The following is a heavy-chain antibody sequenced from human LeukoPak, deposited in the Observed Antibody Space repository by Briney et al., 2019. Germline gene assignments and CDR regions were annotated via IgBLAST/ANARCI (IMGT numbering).Heavy chain of an antibody. CDR1: GGSISSYY. D-gene: IGHD6-13*01. V-gene: IGHV4-59*01. Sequence: SETLSLTCTVSGGSISSYYWNWIRQPPGKGLEWIGYIYYSGSTNYNPSLKSRVTMSIGTSKNQFSLKLSSVTAADTAVYYCARGIYSSDAFDTWGQGTMVTVSS. J-gene: IGHJ3*02. CDR3: ARGIYSSDAFDT. CDR2: IYYSGST.